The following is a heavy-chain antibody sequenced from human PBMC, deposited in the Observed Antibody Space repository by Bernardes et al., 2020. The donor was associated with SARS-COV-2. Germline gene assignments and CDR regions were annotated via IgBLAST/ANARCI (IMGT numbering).Heavy chain of an antibody. J-gene: IGHJ4*02. V-gene: IGHV2-5*02. D-gene: IGHD3-10*01. Sequence: SGPTLVKPTQTLTLTCTFSGFSLSTTGVGVGWIRQPPGKALEWLALIYWDDDKRYSPSLKSRLTITKDTSKAQVVLTMTNMYPVDTATYYCAHLGSGSSSSPFDFWGQGTLVTVSS. CDR2: IYWDDDK. CDR1: GFSLSTTGVG. CDR3: AHLGSGSSSSPFDF.